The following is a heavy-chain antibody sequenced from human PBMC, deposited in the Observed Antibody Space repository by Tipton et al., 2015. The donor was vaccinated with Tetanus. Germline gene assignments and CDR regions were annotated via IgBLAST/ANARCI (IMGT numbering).Heavy chain of an antibody. V-gene: IGHV3-23*01. Sequence: SLRLSCKASGFTFSNYAISWVRQAPGKGLEWVSGITGSGASPYYAESVQGRFTISRDNSESTVFLQMTSLSADDTAIYYCAKSSGFIMNIGGDYSDNWGQGTLVTVAS. CDR1: GFTFSNYA. CDR3: AKSSGFIMNIGGDYSDN. CDR2: ITGSGASP. J-gene: IGHJ4*02. D-gene: IGHD2/OR15-2a*01.